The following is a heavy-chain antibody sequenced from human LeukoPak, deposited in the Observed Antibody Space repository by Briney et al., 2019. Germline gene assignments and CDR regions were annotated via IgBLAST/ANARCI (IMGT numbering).Heavy chain of an antibody. J-gene: IGHJ4*02. V-gene: IGHV3-23*01. D-gene: IGHD6-19*01. CDR2: ISGSGGST. Sequence: GGSLRLSCAASGFTVSSNHMSWVRQGPGKGLEWVSAISGSGGSTYYADSVKGRFTISRDNSKNTLYLQMNSLRAEDTAVYYCAKDRVAVAAFGDYWGQGTLVTVSS. CDR3: AKDRVAVAAFGDY. CDR1: GFTVSSNH.